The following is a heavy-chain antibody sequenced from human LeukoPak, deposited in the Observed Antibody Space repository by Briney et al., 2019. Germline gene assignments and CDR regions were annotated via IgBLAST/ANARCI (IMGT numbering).Heavy chain of an antibody. Sequence: SETLSLTCTVSGYYISSGYYWSWIRQPPGKGLEWIGNIYHSGSTYYNPSLKSRVTISVDTSKNQFALKLRSVTAADTAMYYCARDQDDYGDYVWFDPWGQGTLVTVSS. CDR1: GYYISSGYY. CDR2: IYHSGST. CDR3: ARDQDDYGDYVWFDP. J-gene: IGHJ5*02. V-gene: IGHV4-38-2*02. D-gene: IGHD4-17*01.